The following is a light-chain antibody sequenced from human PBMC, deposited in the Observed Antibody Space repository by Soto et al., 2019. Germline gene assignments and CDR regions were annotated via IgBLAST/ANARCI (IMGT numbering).Light chain of an antibody. CDR2: DTS. V-gene: IGKV3-11*01. CDR3: QQRRDWPLT. J-gene: IGKJ4*01. CDR1: QSLGYY. Sequence: EIVLTQSPATLSLSPGERATLSCRASQSLGYYLAWFQQKHGQAPRLLIYDTSNRASGIPDRFSGSGSGTDLTLTISSLDPEDFAVYYGQQRRDWPLTFGGGTKVEIK.